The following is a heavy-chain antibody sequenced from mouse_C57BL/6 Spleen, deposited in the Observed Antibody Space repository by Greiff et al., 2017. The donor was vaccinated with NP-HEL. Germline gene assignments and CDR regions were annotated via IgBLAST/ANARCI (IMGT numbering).Heavy chain of an antibody. J-gene: IGHJ1*03. Sequence: VESGGGLVKPGGSLKLSCAASGFTFSSYTMSWVRQTPEKRLEWVATISGGGGNTYYPDSVKGRFTISRDNAKNTLYLQMSSLRSEDTALYYCARQGGYYGSSSSWYFDVWGTGTTVTVSS. D-gene: IGHD1-1*01. CDR3: ARQGGYYGSSSSWYFDV. V-gene: IGHV5-9*01. CDR2: ISGGGGNT. CDR1: GFTFSSYT.